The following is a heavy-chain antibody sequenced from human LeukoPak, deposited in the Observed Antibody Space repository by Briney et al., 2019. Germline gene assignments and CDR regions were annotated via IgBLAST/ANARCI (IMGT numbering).Heavy chain of an antibody. V-gene: IGHV1-8*01. CDR3: ARAFYYDSSGYYYHFDY. CDR2: MNPNSGNT. CDR1: GYTFTSYD. D-gene: IGHD3-22*01. J-gene: IGHJ4*02. Sequence: ASVTVSCKASGYTFTSYDINWVRQATGQGLEWMGWMNPNSGNTGYEQKFQGRVTMTRNTSISIDYMELSSLRSEDTAVYYCARAFYYDSSGYYYHFDYWGQGTLVTVSS.